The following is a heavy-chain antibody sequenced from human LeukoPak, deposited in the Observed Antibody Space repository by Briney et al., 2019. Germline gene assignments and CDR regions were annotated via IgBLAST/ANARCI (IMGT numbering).Heavy chain of an antibody. D-gene: IGHD3-16*01. CDR3: ARAQGSTAYYCDH. CDR1: GLTVSRTH. V-gene: IGHV3-66*02. Sequence: TGGPLRLSCAVSGLTVSRTHFSWVRQAPGKGLEWVSVVYSGGYTYYGASVTGRFTISRDNSQNTVYLQMTGLKPEDTGFYYCARAQGSTAYYCDHWGQGALVTVST. J-gene: IGHJ4*02. CDR2: VYSGGYT.